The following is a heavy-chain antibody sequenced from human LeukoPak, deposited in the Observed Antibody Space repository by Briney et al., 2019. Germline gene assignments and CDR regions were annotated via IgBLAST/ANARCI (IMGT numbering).Heavy chain of an antibody. CDR3: ARTKTLCSSTSCYDPYWYFDL. CDR2: INPSGDGT. V-gene: IGHV1-46*01. CDR1: GYSLTSYF. J-gene: IGHJ2*01. D-gene: IGHD2-2*01. Sequence: ASVKVSCKASGYSLTSYFMHWVRQAPGQGLEWVGVINPSGDGTSYTQKFQGRVTMTRDMSTSTVYMELSSLRSEDTAVYYCARTKTLCSSTSCYDPYWYFDLWGRGTLVTVSS.